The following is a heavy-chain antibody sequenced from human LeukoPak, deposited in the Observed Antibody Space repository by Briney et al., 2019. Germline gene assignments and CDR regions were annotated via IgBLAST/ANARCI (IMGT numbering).Heavy chain of an antibody. V-gene: IGHV4-39*01. J-gene: IGHJ4*02. CDR1: GDSVSSGGYY. D-gene: IGHD3-3*01. Sequence: SETLSLTCTVSGDSVSSGGYYWGWTRQPPGKGLEWIGNIHSDGNTHYNPSLKSRVSISVDTSKNQFSLKLSSVTAADTAVYYCARRFLEWFPVYYFDYWGQGTLVTVSS. CDR2: IHSDGNT. CDR3: ARRFLEWFPVYYFDY.